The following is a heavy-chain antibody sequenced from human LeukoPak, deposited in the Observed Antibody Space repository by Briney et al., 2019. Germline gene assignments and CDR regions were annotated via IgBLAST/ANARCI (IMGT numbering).Heavy chain of an antibody. CDR3: ARDSAQYFTGRGFDY. J-gene: IGHJ4*02. V-gene: IGHV3-53*01. D-gene: IGHD3-10*01. CDR2: IYSGGST. CDR1: GFTVSSNY. Sequence: GGSLRLSCAASGFTVSSNYMSWVRQAPGKGLEWVSVIYSGGSTYYADSVKGRFTISRDNSKNTLYLQMNSLRAEDTAVYYCARDSAQYFTGRGFDYWGQGTLVTVSS.